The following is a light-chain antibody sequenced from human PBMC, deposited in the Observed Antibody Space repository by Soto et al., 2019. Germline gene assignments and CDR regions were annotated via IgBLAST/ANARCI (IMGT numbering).Light chain of an antibody. V-gene: IGKV1-27*01. CDR1: QGISNY. CDR2: AAS. CDR3: QKYNSTPWT. Sequence: DIQMTQSPSSLSASVRDRVTITCRASQGISNYLAWYQQKPGKVPKLLIYAASTLQSGVPSRFSGSGSGTDFTLTISSLQHEDVATYYYQKYNSTPWTFGQGTKVEIK. J-gene: IGKJ1*01.